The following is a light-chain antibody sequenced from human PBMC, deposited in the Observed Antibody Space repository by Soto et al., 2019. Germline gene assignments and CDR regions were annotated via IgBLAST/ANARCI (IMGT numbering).Light chain of an antibody. Sequence: QSALTQPRSVSGSPGQSITISCTGTSGDVGSYNFVSWYQHHPGKAPKLMIYDVSKRPSGVPDRFSGSKSGNTASLTISGLQAEDEADYYCCSYAGSYTWVFGTGTKLTVL. CDR2: DVS. J-gene: IGLJ1*01. CDR1: SGDVGSYNF. V-gene: IGLV2-11*01. CDR3: CSYAGSYTWV.